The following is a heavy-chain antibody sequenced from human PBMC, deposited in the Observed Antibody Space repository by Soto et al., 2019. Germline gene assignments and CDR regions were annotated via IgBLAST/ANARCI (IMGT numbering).Heavy chain of an antibody. J-gene: IGHJ4*02. Sequence: QVQLQESGPGLVKPSQTLSLTCTVSGGALNIGFFWSWIRQQPGKGLEWIGYISHSGTTSYNPSLKSRLTMSVDTSKNQFSRKLTSVPAADTAVYYCASLFNYYDSRGYAEYHFESWGQGILVTVSS. CDR1: GGALNIGFF. V-gene: IGHV4-31*03. CDR3: ASLFNYYDSRGYAEYHFES. D-gene: IGHD3-22*01. CDR2: ISHSGTT.